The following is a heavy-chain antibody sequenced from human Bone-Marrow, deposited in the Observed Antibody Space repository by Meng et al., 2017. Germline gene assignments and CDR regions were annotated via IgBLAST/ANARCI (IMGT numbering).Heavy chain of an antibody. D-gene: IGHD4-17*01. CDR2: SYYTGRT. V-gene: IGHV4-59*01. Sequence: SETLSLTCTVSGGSISNYYWTWIRQSPGKGLEWIGNSYYTGRTNYNPSLKSRVTISVDTTNNQFSLMVTSMTPADTAVYFCARAWGDYDPFDHWGQGTLVTVSS. CDR3: ARAWGDYDPFDH. J-gene: IGHJ4*02. CDR1: GGSISNYY.